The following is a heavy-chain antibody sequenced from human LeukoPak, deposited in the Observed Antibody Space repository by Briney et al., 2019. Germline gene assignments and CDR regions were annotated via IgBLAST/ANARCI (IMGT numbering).Heavy chain of an antibody. CDR2: IYTSGST. Sequence: SGTLSLTCTVSGGSISSGSYYWSWIRQPAGTGLEWIGRIYTSGSTNYNPSLKSRVTISVDTSKTQFSLKLSSVTAADTAVYYCARAATYYYDSSGEKGHFDYWGQGTLVTVSS. D-gene: IGHD3-22*01. CDR3: ARAATYYYDSSGEKGHFDY. V-gene: IGHV4-61*02. J-gene: IGHJ4*02. CDR1: GGSISSGSYY.